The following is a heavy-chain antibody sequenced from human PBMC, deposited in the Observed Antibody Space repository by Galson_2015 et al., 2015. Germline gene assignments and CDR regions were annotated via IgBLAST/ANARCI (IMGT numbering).Heavy chain of an antibody. CDR3: ARGPKSKNYGDFYDY. Sequence: SVKVSCKASGYTLTSYDINWVRQAPGQGLEWMGWMNPNSGNTGYAQKFQGRVTMTRNTSISTAYMELSSLRSEDTAVYYCARGPKSKNYGDFYDYWGQGTLVTVSS. D-gene: IGHD4-17*01. CDR1: GYTLTSYD. CDR2: MNPNSGNT. J-gene: IGHJ4*02. V-gene: IGHV1-8*01.